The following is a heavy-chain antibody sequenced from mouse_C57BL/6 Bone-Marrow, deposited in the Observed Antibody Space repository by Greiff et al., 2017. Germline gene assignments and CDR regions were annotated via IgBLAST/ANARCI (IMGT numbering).Heavy chain of an antibody. Sequence: EVQLVESGGGLVQPGGSLSLSCAASGFTFTDYYMSWVRPPPGKALEWLGFIRNKANGYTTDSSASVKGRFTISRANSQSILYLQMNALRAEDSATYYCARCYGDGYYGFDVWGTGTTVTVSS. V-gene: IGHV7-3*01. CDR2: IRNKANGYTT. CDR3: ARCYGDGYYGFDV. J-gene: IGHJ1*03. CDR1: GFTFTDYY. D-gene: IGHD2-3*01.